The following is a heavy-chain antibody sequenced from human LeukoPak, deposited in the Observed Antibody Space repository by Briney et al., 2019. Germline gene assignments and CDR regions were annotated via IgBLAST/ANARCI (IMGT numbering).Heavy chain of an antibody. Sequence: GGSLRLSCAASGFTFSSYEMNWVRQAPGKGLEWVSYISSSSSTIYYADSVKGRFTISRDNAKNSLYLQMNSLRAEDTAVYYCASREYYGSGSYRTRPYYYYGMDVWGKGTTVTVSS. CDR2: ISSSSSTI. J-gene: IGHJ6*04. D-gene: IGHD3-10*01. V-gene: IGHV3-48*03. CDR3: ASREYYGSGSYRTRPYYYYGMDV. CDR1: GFTFSSYE.